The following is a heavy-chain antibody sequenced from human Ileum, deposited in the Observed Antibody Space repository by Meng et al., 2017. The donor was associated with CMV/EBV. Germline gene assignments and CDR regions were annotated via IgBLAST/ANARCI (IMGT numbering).Heavy chain of an antibody. D-gene: IGHD1-7*01. J-gene: IGHJ5*02. Sequence: GQVVEAGGGMAQRCESLGLSCETSGLTFTSHGMHWVRQAPGKGLEWVAFIYSDGSNKYYADPVKGRFTISRDDSKSTLYLQMNSLRVEDTAMYFCARDRGKNYFEPWGQGTLVTVSS. CDR3: ARDRGKNYFEP. CDR1: GLTFTSHG. CDR2: IYSDGSNK. V-gene: IGHV3-30*02.